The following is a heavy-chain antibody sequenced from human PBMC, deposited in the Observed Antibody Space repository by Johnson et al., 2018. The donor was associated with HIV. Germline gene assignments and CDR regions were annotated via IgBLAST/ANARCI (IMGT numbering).Heavy chain of an antibody. CDR3: ARRQPNRDLFAPDDGFDI. CDR1: GFTFSSYG. D-gene: IGHD5-24*01. V-gene: IGHV3-30*19. J-gene: IGHJ3*02. CDR2: ISYDVRNT. Sequence: QVQLVESGGGVVQPGGSLRLLCAASGFTFSSYGMHWVRQAPGKGLEWVAGISYDVRNTYYTDSVKGRFSISRDNSKNTVYLQMISLRGEDTAIYYCARRQPNRDLFAPDDGFDIWGQGTMVTVSS.